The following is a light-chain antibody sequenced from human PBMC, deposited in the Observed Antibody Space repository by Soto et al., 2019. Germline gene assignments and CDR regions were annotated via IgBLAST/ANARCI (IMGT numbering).Light chain of an antibody. V-gene: IGKV1-39*01. CDR2: AAS. CDR1: QSIDNY. CDR3: QQSYTTLFT. Sequence: DIQSSQSPSSLWASGGDRGSLTCRTSQSIDNYLNWYQQKPGKAPRLVMFAASTLQSGVPSRFSGSGSETDFTLTISSLQPEDLATYYCQQSYTTLFTFGHGTKVDIK. J-gene: IGKJ3*01.